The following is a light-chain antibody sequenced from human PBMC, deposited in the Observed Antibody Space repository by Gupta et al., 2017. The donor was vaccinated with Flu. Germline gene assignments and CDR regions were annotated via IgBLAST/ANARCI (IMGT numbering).Light chain of an antibody. Sequence: DIRLTQSPSVLSASVGDRVTITCRASQSINTWLAWYQQKPGKAPKLLMYKSSTLQKEVPSRLSGSGSGTDFTLTISSLQPEDFATYYCQEYSTSSYTFGPWTKLDIK. CDR3: QEYSTSSYT. V-gene: IGKV1-5*03. CDR2: KSS. CDR1: QSINTW. J-gene: IGKJ2*01.